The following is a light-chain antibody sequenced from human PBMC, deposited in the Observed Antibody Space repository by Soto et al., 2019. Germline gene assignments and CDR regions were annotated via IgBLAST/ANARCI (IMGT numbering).Light chain of an antibody. V-gene: IGLV2-14*01. CDR3: SSYTTNSTYV. J-gene: IGLJ1*01. CDR2: DVS. CDR1: SSDVGGYNY. Sequence: QSALTQPASVSGSPGQSITISCTGTSSDVGGYNYVSWYQQHPGKAPKLMIYDVSNRPSGVSNRFSGSKSGNTASLTISGLQAEVEADYYCSSYTTNSTYVFAAGTKLTVL.